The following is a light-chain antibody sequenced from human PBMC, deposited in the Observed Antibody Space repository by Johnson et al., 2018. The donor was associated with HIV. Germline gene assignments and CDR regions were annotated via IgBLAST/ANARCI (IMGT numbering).Light chain of an antibody. CDR1: TSNIGNNY. CDR2: KNN. Sequence: QSVLTQPPSVSAAPGQKVTISCSGSTSNIGNNYISWYQVLPGTAPKLLIYKNNERPSGIPDRFSGSKSGTSATLGITGLHPADEADYYCGTWDSSLSAHYVFGTGTKVTVL. V-gene: IGLV1-51*02. J-gene: IGLJ1*01. CDR3: GTWDSSLSAHYV.